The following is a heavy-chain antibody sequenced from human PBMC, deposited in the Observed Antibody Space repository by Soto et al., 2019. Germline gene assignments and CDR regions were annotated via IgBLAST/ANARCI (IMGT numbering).Heavy chain of an antibody. V-gene: IGHV4-31*03. J-gene: IGHJ4*02. Sequence: QVQLQESGPGLVKPSQTLSLTCTVSGGSISSGGYYWSWIRQHPGKGLEWIGYIYYSGSTYYNPSLKSRFTISGDTSKNQVALKLSSVTAADTAVYYCARSGYSDGPNPLLYWGQGTLVTVSS. CDR3: ARSGYSDGPNPLLY. CDR2: IYYSGST. CDR1: GGSISSGGYY. D-gene: IGHD5-18*01.